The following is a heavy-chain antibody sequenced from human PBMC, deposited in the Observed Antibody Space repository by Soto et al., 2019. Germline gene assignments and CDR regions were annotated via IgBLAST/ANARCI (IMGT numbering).Heavy chain of an antibody. Sequence: GGSLRLSCAASGFTFSSYAMSWVRQAPGKGLEWVSAISGSGGSTYYAESVKGRFTISRDNSKNTLYLQMNSLRAEDTAVFYCAKGHYDYIWGSNYFDYWGQGTLVTVSS. CDR1: GFTFSSYA. CDR2: ISGSGGST. CDR3: AKGHYDYIWGSNYFDY. V-gene: IGHV3-23*01. J-gene: IGHJ4*02. D-gene: IGHD3-16*01.